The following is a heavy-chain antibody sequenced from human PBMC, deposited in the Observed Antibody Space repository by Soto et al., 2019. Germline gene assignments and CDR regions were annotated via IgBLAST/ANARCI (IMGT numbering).Heavy chain of an antibody. CDR3: ARGRSGWYYLGDN. Sequence: QVHLVQSGAEVKKPGASVKISCRASGYTVTDYAIFWVRQAPGQSLEWMGWITPGNGNTRVSQRFQGRVTITRDTSASTAYMELGSLRSEDTAVYYCARGRSGWYYLGDNWGQGTLVTVSS. D-gene: IGHD6-19*01. CDR1: GYTVTDYA. V-gene: IGHV1-3*01. J-gene: IGHJ4*02. CDR2: ITPGNGNT.